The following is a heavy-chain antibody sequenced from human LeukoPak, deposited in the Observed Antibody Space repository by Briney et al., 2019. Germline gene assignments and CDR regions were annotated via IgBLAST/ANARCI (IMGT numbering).Heavy chain of an antibody. V-gene: IGHV1-46*01. CDR2: INPSDGGT. J-gene: IGHJ6*02. D-gene: IGHD4-17*01. CDR3: ARGTRTMTAVTRGQHYYYGLDV. CDR1: GYTFTNYY. Sequence: ASVRVSCKASGYTFTNYYLHWVRQAPGHGLEWMAIINPSDGGTYYEQKLQGRVTVTRDTSTSTVYMELSSLRSEDTAVYYCARGTRTMTAVTRGQHYYYGLDVWGQGTTVTVSS.